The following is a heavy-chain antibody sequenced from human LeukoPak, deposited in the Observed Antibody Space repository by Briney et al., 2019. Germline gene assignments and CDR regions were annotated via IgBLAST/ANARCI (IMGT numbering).Heavy chain of an antibody. CDR1: GFTFSSYS. Sequence: PGGSLRLSCAASGFTFSSYSMNWVRQAPGKGLEWVSYISSSSSTIYYADSVKGRFTISRDNAKNSLYLQMSSLRAEDTAVYYCARRPSRGQPMLRSRCAFDIWGQGTMVTVSS. CDR3: ARRPSRGQPMLRSRCAFDI. CDR2: ISSSSSTI. D-gene: IGHD2-8*01. J-gene: IGHJ3*02. V-gene: IGHV3-48*01.